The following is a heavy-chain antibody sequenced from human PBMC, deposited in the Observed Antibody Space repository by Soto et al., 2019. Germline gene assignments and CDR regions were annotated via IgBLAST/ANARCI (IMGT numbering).Heavy chain of an antibody. D-gene: IGHD3-16*01. Sequence: QVQLVQSGADVKKPGSSVKVSCKTSGGSFGSSAISWVRQAPAQGLEWMGEIIPVFDKANYAQNFQGRVTITADELTGTVFMELSSLRSEDTAVYFCARLRRDWGDAFDLWGLGTVVTVSS. CDR3: ARLRRDWGDAFDL. J-gene: IGHJ3*01. CDR2: IIPVFDKA. CDR1: GGSFGSSA. V-gene: IGHV1-69*01.